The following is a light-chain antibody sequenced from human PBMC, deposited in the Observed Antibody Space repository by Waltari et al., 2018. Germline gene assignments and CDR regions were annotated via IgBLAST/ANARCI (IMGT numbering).Light chain of an antibody. J-gene: IGLJ3*02. V-gene: IGLV3-21*04. CDR3: QVWDSSSDRV. CDR2: DDS. Sequence: SYVLTQPSSVSVAPGETASITCGGDNIGTKSVHWYQQKSGQAPVLVIYDDSGRPSGIPERLSGSNSGNTATLTISRVEAGDEADYYCQVWDSSSDRVFGGETKLTVL. CDR1: NIGTKS.